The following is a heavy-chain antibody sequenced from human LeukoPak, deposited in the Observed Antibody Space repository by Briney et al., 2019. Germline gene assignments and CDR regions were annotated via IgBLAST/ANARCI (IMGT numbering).Heavy chain of an antibody. Sequence: GGSLRLSCAASGFTFSSYWMSWVRQAPGKGLEWVANIKQDGSEKDYVDSVKGRFTISRDNAKNSLYLQMNSLRAEDTAVYYCARDKPIAVVPRPFDIWGQGTMVTVSS. D-gene: IGHD6-19*01. J-gene: IGHJ3*02. CDR1: GFTFSSYW. CDR2: IKQDGSEK. CDR3: ARDKPIAVVPRPFDI. V-gene: IGHV3-7*01.